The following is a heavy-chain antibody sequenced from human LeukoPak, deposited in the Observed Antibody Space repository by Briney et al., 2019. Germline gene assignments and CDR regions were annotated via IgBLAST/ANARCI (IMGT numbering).Heavy chain of an antibody. Sequence: GASVTVSCKASGYTFSSYGISWVRQGPGQGLEWMGWISGYSGSTNYAQKVQGRVTMTTDTSTSTAYMELRSLRSDDTAVYYCARDRRYYGSGSYYGDNWFDPWGQGTLVTVSS. D-gene: IGHD3-10*01. J-gene: IGHJ5*02. CDR2: ISGYSGST. CDR1: GYTFSSYG. CDR3: ARDRRYYGSGSYYGDNWFDP. V-gene: IGHV1-18*01.